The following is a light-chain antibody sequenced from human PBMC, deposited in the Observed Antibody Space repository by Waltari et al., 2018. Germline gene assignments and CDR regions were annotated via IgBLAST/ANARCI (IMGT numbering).Light chain of an antibody. CDR1: QDISNY. J-gene: IGKJ1*01. Sequence: DIQMTQSPSSLCASVGDRVTITCHASQDISNYLNWYQQKPGKAPKLLIYDASNFETGVPSRFSGSGSGTDFTFTISSLQPEDIATYYCQQYDNLSWTFGQGTKVEIK. V-gene: IGKV1-33*01. CDR2: DAS. CDR3: QQYDNLSWT.